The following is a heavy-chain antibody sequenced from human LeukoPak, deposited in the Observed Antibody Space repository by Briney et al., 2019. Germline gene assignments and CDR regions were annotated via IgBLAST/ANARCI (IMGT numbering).Heavy chain of an antibody. CDR1: GYRFTSYW. J-gene: IGHJ2*01. V-gene: IGHV5-51*01. Sequence: GESLKISCQGSGYRFTSYWIGRVRQVPGQGLEWLGIIYPGDSNTRYSPSLQGQVTISADDSINTAYLQWRSLTASDTAIYYCARRKDWYFDLWGPGTLVTVSS. CDR3: ARRKDWYFDL. D-gene: IGHD1-14*01. CDR2: IYPGDSNT.